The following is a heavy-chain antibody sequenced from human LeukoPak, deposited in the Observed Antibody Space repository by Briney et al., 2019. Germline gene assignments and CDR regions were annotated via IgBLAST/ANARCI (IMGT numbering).Heavy chain of an antibody. CDR2: ISNSGGA. Sequence: SGTLSLTCTVSGVSISTNYWNWIRQSPEKGLEWIGYISNSGGADRHSSLKSRVTISLDPSKNQLSLSLNSVTAADTAVYFCAGYDHSNYLAYWGQGARVTVSS. D-gene: IGHD3-16*01. V-gene: IGHV4-59*13. CDR3: AGYDHSNYLAY. J-gene: IGHJ4*02. CDR1: GVSISTNY.